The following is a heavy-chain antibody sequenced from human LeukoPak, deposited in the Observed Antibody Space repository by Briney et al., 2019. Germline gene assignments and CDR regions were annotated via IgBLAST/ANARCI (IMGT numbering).Heavy chain of an antibody. CDR2: IIPILGIA. V-gene: IGHV1-69*04. Sequence: SVKVSCKASGGTFSSYAISWVRQAPGQGLEWMGRIIPILGIANYAQKFQGRVTITADKSTSTAYMELSSLRSEDTAVYYCARGLYDSSGPDYWGQGTLVTVSS. CDR3: ARGLYDSSGPDY. D-gene: IGHD3-22*01. CDR1: GGTFSSYA. J-gene: IGHJ4*02.